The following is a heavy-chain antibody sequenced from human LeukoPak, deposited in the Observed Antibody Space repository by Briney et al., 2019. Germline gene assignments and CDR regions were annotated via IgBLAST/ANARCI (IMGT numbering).Heavy chain of an antibody. CDR1: GFSISNGYY. CDR3: ARHLRTTGNDGGDYFDY. D-gene: IGHD1-1*01. J-gene: IGHJ4*02. CDR2: IYHSGIT. V-gene: IGHV4-38-2*02. Sequence: SETLSLTCSVSGFSISNGYYWGWIRQPPGKGLEWIGTIYHSGITYYNPSLKSRVTISVDTSKNQFSLKLSSVTAADTAVYYCARHLRTTGNDGGDYFDYWGQGTLVTVSS.